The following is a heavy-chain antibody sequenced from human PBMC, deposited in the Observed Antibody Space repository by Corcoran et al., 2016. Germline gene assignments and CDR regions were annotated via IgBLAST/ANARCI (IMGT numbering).Heavy chain of an antibody. Sequence: QVQLVQSGAEVKKPGASVKVSCKASGYTFTGYYMHWVRQAPGQGLEWMGWINPNSGGTNYAQKFQGRVTMTRDTSISTAYMELSRLRSDDTAVYYWAGRRAAPPGFYYYYGMDVWGQGTTVTVSS. CDR1: GYTFTGYY. J-gene: IGHJ6*02. CDR3: AGRRAAPPGFYYYYGMDV. CDR2: INPNSGGT. D-gene: IGHD2-15*01. V-gene: IGHV1-2*02.